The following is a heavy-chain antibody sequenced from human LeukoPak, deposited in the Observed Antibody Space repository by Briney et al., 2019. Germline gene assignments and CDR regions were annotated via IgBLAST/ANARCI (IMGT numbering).Heavy chain of an antibody. Sequence: GGSLRLSCSASGFTFSSFNMNWVRHTPGRGPEWVSYISGSSGSSYYADSVKGRFTISRDNAKNSLYLQMNSLRDEDTAVYYCATYPSEVTTGWGRWFDHWGQGTLVTVSS. V-gene: IGHV3-48*02. CDR2: ISGSSGSS. CDR3: ATYPSEVTTGWGRWFDH. J-gene: IGHJ5*02. D-gene: IGHD1-1*01. CDR1: GFTFSSFN.